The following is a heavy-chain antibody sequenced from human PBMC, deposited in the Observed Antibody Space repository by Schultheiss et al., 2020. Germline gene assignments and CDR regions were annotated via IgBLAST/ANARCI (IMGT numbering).Heavy chain of an antibody. D-gene: IGHD2-2*02. J-gene: IGHJ6*02. CDR1: GFNVSSNY. CDR3: AREGLDIVVVPAAIPERYYYYYGMDV. Sequence: GGSLRLSCAASGFNVSSNYMSWVRQAPGKGLEWVGRIKSKTDGGTTDYAAPVKGRFTISRDDSKNTLYLQMNSLRAEDTAVYYCAREGLDIVVVPAAIPERYYYYYGMDVWGQGTTVTVSS. CDR2: IKSKTDGGTT. V-gene: IGHV3-15*01.